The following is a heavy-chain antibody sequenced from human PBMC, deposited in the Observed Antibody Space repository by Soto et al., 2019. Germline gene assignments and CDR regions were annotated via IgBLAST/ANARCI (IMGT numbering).Heavy chain of an antibody. CDR1: GYTFNSYT. V-gene: IGHV1-18*01. Sequence: ASVKVSCKTSGYTFNSYTIAWVRQAPGQGLEWLGWISPDDGNTEYEQKFQGRVTMTADTLTNNAYLELRSLKSDDTAIYYCARVEAPFGESLHW. CDR2: ISPDDGNT. CDR3: ARVEAPFGESLH. J-gene: IGHJ1*01. D-gene: IGHD3-10*01.